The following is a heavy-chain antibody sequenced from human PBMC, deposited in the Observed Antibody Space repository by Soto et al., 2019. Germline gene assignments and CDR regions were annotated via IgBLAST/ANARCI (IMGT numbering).Heavy chain of an antibody. CDR2: ISSSSSYI. CDR3: ARDGAVAGLDAFDI. J-gene: IGHJ3*02. CDR1: GFTFSSYS. Sequence: GGSLRLSCAASGFTFSSYSMNWVRQAPGKGLEWVSSISSSSSYIYYADSVKGRFTISRDNAKNSLYLQMNSLRAEDTAVYYCARDGAVAGLDAFDIWGQGTMVTVSS. V-gene: IGHV3-21*01. D-gene: IGHD6-19*01.